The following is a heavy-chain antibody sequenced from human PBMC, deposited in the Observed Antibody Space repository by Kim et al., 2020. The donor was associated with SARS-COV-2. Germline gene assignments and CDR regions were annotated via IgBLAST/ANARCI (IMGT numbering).Heavy chain of an antibody. CDR1: GFSFDSYA. CDR2: MTGSGTTT. J-gene: IGHJ4*01. Sequence: GGSLRLSCAASGFSFDSYAMSWVRQAPGKGLEWVSVMTGSGTTTYYADSVKGRFTISRDNSKNTLFLQLNSLRAEVTAVYYCTKGVRICWYSPWYSFD. CDR3: TKGVRICWYSPWYSFD. V-gene: IGHV3-23*01. D-gene: IGHD2-15*01.